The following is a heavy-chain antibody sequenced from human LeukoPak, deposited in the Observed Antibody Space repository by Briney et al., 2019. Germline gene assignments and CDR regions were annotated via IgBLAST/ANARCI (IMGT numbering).Heavy chain of an antibody. V-gene: IGHV4-59*13. CDR2: IYYSGST. CDR3: ASEMATLGGYYGMDV. D-gene: IGHD5-24*01. Sequence: SETLSLTCTVSGGSISSYYWSWIRQPPGKGLEWIGYIYYSGSTNYNPSLKSRVTISVDTSKNQFSLKLSSVTAADTAVYYCASEMATLGGYYGMDVWGQGTTVTVSS. J-gene: IGHJ6*02. CDR1: GGSISSYY.